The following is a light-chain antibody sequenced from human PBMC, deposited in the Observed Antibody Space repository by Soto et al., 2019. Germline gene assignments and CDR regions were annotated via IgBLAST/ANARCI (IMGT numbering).Light chain of an antibody. V-gene: IGKV3-15*01. J-gene: IGKJ1*01. Sequence: EIVMTQSPATLSVSPGERATLSCRASQSVSSNLAWYQQKPGQAPRLLIYGASTRATGIPARFSGSGSGTEFTLTISSLQSEDFAVYYCQQYNNLPPGPFGQGTKVEIK. CDR1: QSVSSN. CDR3: QQYNNLPPGP. CDR2: GAS.